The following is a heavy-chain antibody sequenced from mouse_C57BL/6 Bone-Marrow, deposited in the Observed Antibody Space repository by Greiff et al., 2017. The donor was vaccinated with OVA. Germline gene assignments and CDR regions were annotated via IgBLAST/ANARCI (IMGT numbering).Heavy chain of an antibody. CDR3: ARLFFDY. V-gene: IGHV5-17*01. CDR2: ISSGSSTI. Sequence: EVMLVESGGGLLKPGGSLKLSCASSGFTFSDYGMHWVRQAPEKGLEWVAYISSGSSTIYYADTLKGSFTISRDNAKNTLFLQRTSLRSEDTAMYYCARLFFDYWGQGTTLTVSS. CDR1: GFTFSDYG. J-gene: IGHJ2*01.